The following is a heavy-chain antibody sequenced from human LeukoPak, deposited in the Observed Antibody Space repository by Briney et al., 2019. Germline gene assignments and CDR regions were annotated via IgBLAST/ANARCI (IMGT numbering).Heavy chain of an antibody. CDR3: AKVRSTYNDY. V-gene: IGHV3-30*02. J-gene: IGHJ4*02. D-gene: IGHD2-2*01. CDR1: GFTFSSYG. CDR2: IRYDGSNK. Sequence: GGSLRLSCAASGFTFSSYGMHWVRQAPGKGLEWVAFIRYDGSNKYYADSVMGRFTISRDNSKNTLYLQMNSLRTEDTAVFYCAKVRSTYNDYWGQRTLVTVS.